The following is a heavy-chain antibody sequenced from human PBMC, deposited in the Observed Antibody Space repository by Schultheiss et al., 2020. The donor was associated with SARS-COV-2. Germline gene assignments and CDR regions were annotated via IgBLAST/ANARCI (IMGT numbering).Heavy chain of an antibody. Sequence: GGSLRLSCAASGFTFSSYGMHWVRQAPGKGLEWVSSISSSSSYIYYADSVKGRFTISRDNAKNSLYLQMNSLRAEDTAVYYCAKEVGVKVLWFGTGGQGTLVTVSS. CDR2: ISSSSSYI. V-gene: IGHV3-21*01. CDR1: GFTFSSYG. CDR3: AKEVGVKVLWFGT. J-gene: IGHJ4*02. D-gene: IGHD3-10*01.